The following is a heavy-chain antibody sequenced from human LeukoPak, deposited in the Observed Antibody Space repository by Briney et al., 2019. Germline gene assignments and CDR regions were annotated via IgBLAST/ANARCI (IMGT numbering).Heavy chain of an antibody. V-gene: IGHV3-30-3*01. CDR1: GFTFSSYA. D-gene: IGHD3-16*01. CDR3: ARDKARGVMLFWFDP. J-gene: IGHJ5*02. CDR2: ISYDGSNK. Sequence: GGSLRLSCAASGFTFSSYAMHWVRQAPGKGLEWVAVISYDGSNKYYADSVKGRFTISRDNSKNTLYLQMNSLRAEDTAVYYCARDKARGVMLFWFDPWGQGTLVTVSS.